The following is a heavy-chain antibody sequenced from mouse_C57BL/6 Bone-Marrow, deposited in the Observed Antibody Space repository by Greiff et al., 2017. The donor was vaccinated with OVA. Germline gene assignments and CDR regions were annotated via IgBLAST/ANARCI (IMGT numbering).Heavy chain of an antibody. J-gene: IGHJ2*01. Sequence: QVQLQQPGAELVKPGASVKMSCKASGYTFTSYWITWVKQRPGQGLEWIGDIYPGSGSTNYNEKFKSKATLTADKSSSTAYMQLSSLTSEDSAVYYCANDVRFDYWGQGTTLTVSS. CDR3: ANDVRFDY. V-gene: IGHV1-55*01. CDR1: GYTFTSYW. CDR2: IYPGSGST. D-gene: IGHD2-12*01.